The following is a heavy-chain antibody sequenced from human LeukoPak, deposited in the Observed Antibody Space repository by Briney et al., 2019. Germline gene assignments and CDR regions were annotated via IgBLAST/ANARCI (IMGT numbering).Heavy chain of an antibody. CDR3: VKETLSKTYSSSWYYAFDI. CDR1: GFTSNNYA. D-gene: IGHD6-13*01. V-gene: IGHV3-64*05. J-gene: IGHJ3*02. CDR2: ISSNGDNT. Sequence: GGSLRLSCTASGFTSNNYAIHWVRQAPGKGLEHVSAISSNGDNTYYADSVEGRFYISRDNSKNTLYFQMSSLRTEDTAVYYCVKETLSKTYSSSWYYAFDIWGLGTMVTVSS.